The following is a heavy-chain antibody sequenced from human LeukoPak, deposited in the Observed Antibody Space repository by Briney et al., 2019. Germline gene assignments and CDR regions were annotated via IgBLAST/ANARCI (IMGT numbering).Heavy chain of an antibody. Sequence: GGSLRLSCAASGFTFSSYAMRWVRQAPGKGLEWVAVISYDGSNKYYADSVKGRFTISRDNSKNTLYLQMNSLRAEDTAVYYCARELGDDSSGYGDYWGQGTLVTVSS. J-gene: IGHJ4*02. V-gene: IGHV3-30*04. D-gene: IGHD3-22*01. CDR3: ARELGDDSSGYGDY. CDR2: ISYDGSNK. CDR1: GFTFSSYA.